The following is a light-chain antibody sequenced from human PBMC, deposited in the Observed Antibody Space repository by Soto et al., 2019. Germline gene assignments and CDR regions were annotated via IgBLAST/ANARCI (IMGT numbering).Light chain of an antibody. CDR1: QSISSW. Sequence: IPITQSRSTLSASVGDTFTITCRASQSISSWLAWYQQKPGKAPKLLIYKASSLESGVPSRFSGSGSGTEFTLTISSLQPDDFATYYCQHYNSYSEAFGQGTKVDIK. V-gene: IGKV1-5*03. J-gene: IGKJ1*01. CDR2: KAS. CDR3: QHYNSYSEA.